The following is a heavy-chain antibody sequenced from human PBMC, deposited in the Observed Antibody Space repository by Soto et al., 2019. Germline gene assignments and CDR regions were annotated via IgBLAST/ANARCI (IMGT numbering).Heavy chain of an antibody. CDR3: ARVYSNSSGRALDV. J-gene: IGHJ6*02. CDR2: IKQDGSEK. D-gene: IGHD6-6*01. V-gene: IGHV3-7*04. CDR1: GFTFSSYW. Sequence: EVQLVESGGGLVQPGGSLRLSCEGTGFTFSSYWMNWVRQAPGKGLEWMANIKQDGSEKYVVDSLRGRFTISRDNAKNSLYLQMNSLRVEDTAVYYCARVYSNSSGRALDVWGQGTTVTVSS.